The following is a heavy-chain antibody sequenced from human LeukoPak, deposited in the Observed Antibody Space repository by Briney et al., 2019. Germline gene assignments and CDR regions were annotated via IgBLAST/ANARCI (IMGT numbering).Heavy chain of an antibody. V-gene: IGHV3-48*01. D-gene: IGHD6-19*01. CDR2: ISSYTIT. Sequence: PGGSLRLPCAASGFTFSSYSMNWVRQAPGKRLEWIAYISSYTITYYADFVKGRFTISRDNAKKSLDLQMNSLRAEDTAVYYCARSGHSNGWYYFDYWGLGALVTVSS. CDR3: ARSGHSNGWYYFDY. CDR1: GFTFSSYS. J-gene: IGHJ4*02.